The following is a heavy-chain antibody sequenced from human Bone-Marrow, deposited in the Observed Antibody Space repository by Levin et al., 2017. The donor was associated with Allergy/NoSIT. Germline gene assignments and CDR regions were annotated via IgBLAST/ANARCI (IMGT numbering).Heavy chain of an antibody. J-gene: IGHJ5*02. Sequence: PGGSLRLSCAASGFTFTNYWMHWVRQTPGKGLMWVSLINTDGTTTIYADSVKGRFTISRDNAKNTLYLQMNSLRAEDTAVYYCARGSRRGSCSGGSCRFFDPWGQGTLVTVSS. CDR2: INTDGTTT. V-gene: IGHV3-74*01. D-gene: IGHD2-15*01. CDR3: ARGSRRGSCSGGSCRFFDP. CDR1: GFTFTNYW.